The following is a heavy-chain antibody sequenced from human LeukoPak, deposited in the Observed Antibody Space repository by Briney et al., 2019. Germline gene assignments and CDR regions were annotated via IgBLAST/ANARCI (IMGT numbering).Heavy chain of an antibody. CDR2: ISGSGGST. D-gene: IGHD3-10*01. CDR1: GFTFSSYA. CDR3: ATSAGEDFDH. J-gene: IGHJ4*02. Sequence: GGSLRLSCAASGFTFSSYAMSWVRQAPGKGLEWVSAISGSGGSTYYADSVKGRFTISRDNSKNTMYLQMNSLRAEDTAMYYCATSAGEDFDHWGQGTLVTVSS. V-gene: IGHV3-23*01.